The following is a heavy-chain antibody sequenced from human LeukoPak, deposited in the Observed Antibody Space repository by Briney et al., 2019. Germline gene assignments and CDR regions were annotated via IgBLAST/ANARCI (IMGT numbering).Heavy chain of an antibody. Sequence: GASVKVSCKASEGTFSSYAISWVRQAPGQGLEWMGRIIPIFGTANYAQKFQGRVTITTDESTSTAYMELSSLRSEDTAVYYCARDLGQHNWFDPWGQGTLVTVSS. V-gene: IGHV1-69*05. D-gene: IGHD6-13*01. CDR2: IIPIFGTA. CDR1: EGTFSSYA. CDR3: ARDLGQHNWFDP. J-gene: IGHJ5*02.